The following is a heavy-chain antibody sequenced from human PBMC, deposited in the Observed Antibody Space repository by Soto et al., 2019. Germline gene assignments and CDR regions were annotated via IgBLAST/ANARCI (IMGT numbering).Heavy chain of an antibody. CDR2: INVGNGNI. Sequence: ASVKVSCKASGYIFINYAMHWVRQAPGQRLEWMGCINVGNGNIGSSQKFQGRLSISRDTSANTVYMELSSLTSGDTATYYCARGNGPGSWLIDYWG. V-gene: IGHV1-3*01. CDR1: GYIFINYA. J-gene: IGHJ4*01. D-gene: IGHD3-10*01. CDR3: ARGNGPGSWLIDY.